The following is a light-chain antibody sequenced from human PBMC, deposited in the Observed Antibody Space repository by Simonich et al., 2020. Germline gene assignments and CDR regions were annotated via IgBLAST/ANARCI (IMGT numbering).Light chain of an antibody. V-gene: IGKV1-5*03. CDR1: QSIGSW. Sequence: DIQMTQSPSTLSASVGDRVTITCRASQSIGSWLAWYQQKPGKAPKLLIYKASSLESGVPSRFSGSGSGTDFTLTISCLQSEDFATYYCQQYYSYSWTFGQGTKVEIK. CDR3: QQYYSYSWT. CDR2: KAS. J-gene: IGKJ1*01.